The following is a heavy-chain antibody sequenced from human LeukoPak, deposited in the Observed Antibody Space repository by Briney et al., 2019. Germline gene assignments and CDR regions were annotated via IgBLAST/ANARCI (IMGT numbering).Heavy chain of an antibody. CDR1: GYTFTSYD. CDR2: MNPNSGNT. D-gene: IGHD1-26*01. V-gene: IGHV1-8*01. CDR3: ARAGSGSYYFDY. J-gene: IGHJ4*02. Sequence: ASVKVSCKAPGYTFTSYDINWARQATGQGLEWMGWMNPNSGNTGYAQKFQGRVTMTRNTSISTAYMELSSLRSEDTAVYYCARAGSGSYYFDYWGQGTLVTVSS.